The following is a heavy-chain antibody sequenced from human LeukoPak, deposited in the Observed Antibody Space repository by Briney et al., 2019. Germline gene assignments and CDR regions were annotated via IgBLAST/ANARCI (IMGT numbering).Heavy chain of an antibody. CDR3: ARGSSSWRGKGNWFDP. CDR2: ISGSGGST. CDR1: GFTFSDYY. Sequence: PGGSLRLSCAASGFTFSDYYMSWIRQAPGKGLEWVSAISGSGGSTYYADSVKGRFTISRDNAKNSLYLQMNSLRAEDTAVYYCARGSSSWRGKGNWFDPWGQGTLVTVSS. D-gene: IGHD6-13*01. J-gene: IGHJ5*02. V-gene: IGHV3-11*04.